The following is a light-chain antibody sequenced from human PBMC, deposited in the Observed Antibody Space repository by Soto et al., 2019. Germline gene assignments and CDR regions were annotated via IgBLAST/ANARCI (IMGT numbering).Light chain of an antibody. CDR1: QSISTY. V-gene: IGKV1-39*01. CDR2: GAY. Sequence: DIQMTQSPSSLSASLGGRFTVTCRGSQSISTYLNWFQQRPGKAPKLLIYGAYTLQDGVPSRFSGSGSETEFTLTISSLQPEDFATYYCQQSFGDHRTFGQGTKVDIK. J-gene: IGKJ1*01. CDR3: QQSFGDHRT.